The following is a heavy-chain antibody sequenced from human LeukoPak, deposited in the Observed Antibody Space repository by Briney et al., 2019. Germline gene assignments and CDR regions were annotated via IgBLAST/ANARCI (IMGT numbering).Heavy chain of an antibody. J-gene: IGHJ6*02. V-gene: IGHV1-18*01. Sequence: ASVKVSCKASGYTFTSYGISWVRQAPGQGLEWMGRISAYNGNTNYAQKLQGRVTMTTDTSTSTAYMELRSLRSDDTAAYYCARDRSYYDILTGYFSVGKKNSYYYYGMDVWGQGTTVTVSS. CDR2: ISAYNGNT. CDR3: ARDRSYYDILTGYFSVGKKNSYYYYGMDV. CDR1: GYTFTSYG. D-gene: IGHD3-9*01.